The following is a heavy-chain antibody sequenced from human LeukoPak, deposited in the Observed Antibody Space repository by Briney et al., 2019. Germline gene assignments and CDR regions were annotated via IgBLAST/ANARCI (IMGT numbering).Heavy chain of an antibody. J-gene: IGHJ4*02. CDR1: GSTSSTYS. D-gene: IGHD6-13*01. V-gene: IGHV3-23*01. CDR2: ISGSGGST. Sequence: PGGSLRLSCEAPGSTSSTYSLSWVGQAPGKGLEWVQPISGSGGSTYYADSVKGRFTISRDNSKNTLYLQMNSLRAEDTAVYYCAKDLEYSSSWFYYFDYWGQGTLVTVSS. CDR3: AKDLEYSSSWFYYFDY.